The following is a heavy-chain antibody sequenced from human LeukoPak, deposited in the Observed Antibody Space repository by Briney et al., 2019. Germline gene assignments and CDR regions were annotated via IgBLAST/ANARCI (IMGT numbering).Heavy chain of an antibody. V-gene: IGHV1-18*01. CDR3: ARVPLGYCSSTSCLSVYGMDV. D-gene: IGHD2-2*01. J-gene: IGHJ6*02. CDR1: GYTFTSYG. Sequence: ASVKVSCKASGYTFTSYGISWVRQAPGQGLEWMGWISAYNGNTNYAQKLQGRVTMTTDTSTSTAYMELRSLRSDDTAVYYCARVPLGYCSSTSCLSVYGMDVWGQGTTVTVSS. CDR2: ISAYNGNT.